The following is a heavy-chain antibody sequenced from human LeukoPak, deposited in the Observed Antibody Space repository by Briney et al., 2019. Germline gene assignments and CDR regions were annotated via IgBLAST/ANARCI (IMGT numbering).Heavy chain of an antibody. CDR2: ISGSGGST. J-gene: IGHJ4*02. Sequence: GGSLRLSCAASGFTFSSYAMSWVRQAPGKGLEWVSAISGSGGSTYYADSVKGRFTISRDNSKSTLYLQMNSLRAEDTAAYYCARDRGYGSGSYRDYWGQGTLVTVSS. CDR3: ARDRGYGSGSYRDY. V-gene: IGHV3-23*01. D-gene: IGHD3-10*01. CDR1: GFTFSSYA.